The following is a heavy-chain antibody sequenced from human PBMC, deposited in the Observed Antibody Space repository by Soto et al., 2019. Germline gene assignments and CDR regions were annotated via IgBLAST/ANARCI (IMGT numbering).Heavy chain of an antibody. J-gene: IGHJ6*04. CDR2: ISGKNGNT. V-gene: IGHV1-18*04. CDR1: GYTFISHG. CDR3: ARVSSSIVVVPDYGMDV. Sequence: QVQLVQSGVEVKKPVASVKVSCKASGYTFISHGISWVRQAPVQGLERMGWISGKNGNTNYAEKLQGRVTLTTDTYTSTAYMELRSLRSDDTAVYYCARVSSSIVVVPDYGMDVWGEGTTVTVSS. D-gene: IGHD2-15*01.